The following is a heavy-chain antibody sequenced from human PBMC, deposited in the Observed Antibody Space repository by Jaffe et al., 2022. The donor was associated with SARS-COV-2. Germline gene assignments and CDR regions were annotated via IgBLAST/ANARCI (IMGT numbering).Heavy chain of an antibody. CDR1: GGSISSGSYY. CDR3: ASGRYYDRALAFDY. J-gene: IGHJ4*02. CDR2: IYTSGST. Sequence: QVQLQESGPGLVKPSQTLSLTCTVSGGSISSGSYYWSWIRQPAGKGLEWIGRIYTSGSTNYNPSLKSRVTISVDTSKNQFSLKLSSVTAADTAVYYCASGRYYDRALAFDYWGQGTLVTVSS. D-gene: IGHD3-22*01. V-gene: IGHV4-61*02.